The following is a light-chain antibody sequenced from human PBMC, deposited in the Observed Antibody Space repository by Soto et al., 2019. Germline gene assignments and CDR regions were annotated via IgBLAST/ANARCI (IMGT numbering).Light chain of an antibody. CDR1: QSISNW. V-gene: IGKV1-5*01. Sequence: DIHMTQSPSTLPASVGDRVTITCRASQSISNWLAWYQQKPGKAPNLLIYDASSLQSGVPSRFSGSGFGTEFTLTISSLQPGDFATYFCQHSYSTPRTFGQGTKVDI. CDR2: DAS. CDR3: QHSYSTPRT. J-gene: IGKJ1*01.